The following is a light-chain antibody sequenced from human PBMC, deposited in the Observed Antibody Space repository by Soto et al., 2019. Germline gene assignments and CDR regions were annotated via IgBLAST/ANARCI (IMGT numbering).Light chain of an antibody. Sequence: QLVLTQSPSASASLGASVKITCTLSSGHSSNAIAWHQQQPEKGPRYLMKLNSDGSHTKGDGIPDRFSGSSSGAERYLTISSLQSEDEADYYCQTWGTDIVVFGGGTKLIVL. CDR3: QTWGTDIVV. CDR2: LNSDGSH. J-gene: IGLJ2*01. CDR1: SGHSSNA. V-gene: IGLV4-69*01.